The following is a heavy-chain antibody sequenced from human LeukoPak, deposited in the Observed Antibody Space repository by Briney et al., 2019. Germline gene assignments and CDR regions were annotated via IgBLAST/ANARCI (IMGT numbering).Heavy chain of an antibody. CDR1: GFTFSNYW. Sequence: GGSLRLSCAASGFTFSNYWMTWVRQAPGKGLEWVANIKQDGSEKYYVDSVKGRFTISRDNSKNTLYLQMNSLRAEDTAVYYCAKDKYSSSWYFLDYWGQGTLVTVSS. CDR2: IKQDGSEK. V-gene: IGHV3-7*03. D-gene: IGHD6-13*01. CDR3: AKDKYSSSWYFLDY. J-gene: IGHJ4*02.